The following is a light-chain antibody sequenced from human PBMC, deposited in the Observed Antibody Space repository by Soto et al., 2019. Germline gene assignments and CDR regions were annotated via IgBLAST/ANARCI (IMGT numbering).Light chain of an antibody. Sequence: EIVLTQSPGTLSLSPGDRATLYCRASQSVSSSYLAWYQQKPGQAPGLLIYGASSRATGIPDRFSGSGSGTEFTLTISSLQPDDFATYYCQHYNSYSEAFGQGTKVDIK. CDR1: QSVSSSY. CDR3: QHYNSYSEA. CDR2: GAS. V-gene: IGKV3-20*01. J-gene: IGKJ1*01.